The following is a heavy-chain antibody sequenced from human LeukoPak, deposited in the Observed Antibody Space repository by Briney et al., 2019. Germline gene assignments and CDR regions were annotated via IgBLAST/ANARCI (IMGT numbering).Heavy chain of an antibody. CDR3: TRARSSYDAFDI. J-gene: IGHJ3*02. CDR1: GGTFSSYA. Sequence: SVKVSCKASGGTFSSYAISWVRQAPGQGLEWMGRIIPILGIANYAQKFQGRVTITADKSTSTAYMELSSLRSEDTAAYYCTRARSSYDAFDIWGQGTMVTVSS. V-gene: IGHV1-69*04. D-gene: IGHD6-19*01. CDR2: IIPILGIA.